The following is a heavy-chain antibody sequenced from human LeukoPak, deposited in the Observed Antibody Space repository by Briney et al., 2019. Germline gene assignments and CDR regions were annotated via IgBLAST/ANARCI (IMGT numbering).Heavy chain of an antibody. CDR1: GFTFSSYW. CDR2: INSDGSST. Sequence: GSLRLSCAASGFTFSSYWMHWVRQAPGKGLVWVSRINSDGSSTSYADSVKGRFTISRDNAKNTLYLQMNSLRAEDTAVYYCASPNPATSSYYYDSSGDFDYWGQGTLVTVSS. D-gene: IGHD3-22*01. J-gene: IGHJ4*02. V-gene: IGHV3-74*01. CDR3: ASPNPATSSYYYDSSGDFDY.